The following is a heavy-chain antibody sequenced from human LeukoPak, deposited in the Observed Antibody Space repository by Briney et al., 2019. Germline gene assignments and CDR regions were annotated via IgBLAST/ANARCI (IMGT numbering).Heavy chain of an antibody. D-gene: IGHD3-10*02. V-gene: IGHV3-48*03. Sequence: PGGSLRLSCAASGFTFSSYEMNWVRQAAGRGLEWVSYVSSSGRTIYYADSVKGRFTISRDNAKNSLYLEMNSLRAEDTAVYYCAELGITMIGGVWGKGTTVTISS. J-gene: IGHJ6*04. CDR2: VSSSGRTI. CDR3: AELGITMIGGV. CDR1: GFTFSSYE.